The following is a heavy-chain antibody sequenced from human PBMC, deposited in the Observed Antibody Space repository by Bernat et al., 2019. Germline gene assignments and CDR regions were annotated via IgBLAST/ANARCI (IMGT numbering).Heavy chain of an antibody. D-gene: IGHD6-13*01. CDR3: ARDRGSSLWLIYYGMDV. CDR1: GFTFSSYA. Sequence: QVQLVESGGGVVQPGRSLRLSCAASGFTFSSYAMHWVRQAPGKGLEWVAVISYDGSNKYYADSVKGRFTISRDNSKNTLYLQMNSLRAEDTAVYYCARDRGSSLWLIYYGMDVWGQGTTVTVSS. CDR2: ISYDGSNK. V-gene: IGHV3-30-3*01. J-gene: IGHJ6*02.